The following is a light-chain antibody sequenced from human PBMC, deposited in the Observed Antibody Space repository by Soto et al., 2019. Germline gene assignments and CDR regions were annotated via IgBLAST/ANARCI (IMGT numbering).Light chain of an antibody. CDR1: TSNIGSNN. V-gene: IGLV1-47*02. CDR2: TND. Sequence: QSVLAQPPSVSGTPGQRLTISCSGGTSNIGSNNVYWYQQLPGAAPKLLIYTNDQRPSGVPERFSGSGSGTSASLAISDLRSEDEGDYFCAAWDDSLRGVMFGGGTKLTVL. J-gene: IGLJ3*02. CDR3: AAWDDSLRGVM.